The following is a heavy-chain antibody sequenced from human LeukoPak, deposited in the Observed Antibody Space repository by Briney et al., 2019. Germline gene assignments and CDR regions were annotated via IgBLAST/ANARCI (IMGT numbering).Heavy chain of an antibody. V-gene: IGHV4-30-2*01. CDR2: IYHSGST. D-gene: IGHD3-22*01. J-gene: IGHJ3*02. Sequence: PSETLSLTCAVSGGSISSGGYSWSWIRQPPGKGLEWIGYIYHSGSTYYNPSLKSRVTISVDRSKNQFSLKLSSVTAADTAVYYCAREGYYYDSSGYYYYAFDIWGQGTMVTVSS. CDR1: GGSISSGGYS. CDR3: AREGYYYDSSGYYYYAFDI.